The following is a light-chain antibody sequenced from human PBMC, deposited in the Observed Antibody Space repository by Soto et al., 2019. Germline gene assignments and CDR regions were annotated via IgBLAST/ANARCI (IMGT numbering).Light chain of an antibody. J-gene: IGKJ4*01. Sequence: EIFLTQSPGTLSLSQWERGTLSCRASQNLGTLYLAWFQQKSGQAPRLLIYSASRRATGIPARFSGSGSGTEFTLSISRLEPEDFAVYYCQQYGSSPSLTFGGGTKVDI. CDR3: QQYGSSPSLT. V-gene: IGKV3-20*01. CDR2: SAS. CDR1: QNLGTLY.